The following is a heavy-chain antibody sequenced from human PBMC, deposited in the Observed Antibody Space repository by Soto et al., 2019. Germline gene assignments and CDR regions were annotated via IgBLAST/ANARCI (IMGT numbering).Heavy chain of an antibody. CDR3: ANALGLYYFDY. D-gene: IGHD3-16*01. Sequence: GASVKVSRKASGYTFTSYAMHLVRQAPGQRLEWMGWINAGNGNTKYSQKFQGRVTITRDTSASTAYMELSSLRSEDTAVYYCANALGLYYFDYWGQGTLVTVSS. CDR1: GYTFTSYA. CDR2: INAGNGNT. V-gene: IGHV1-3*01. J-gene: IGHJ4*02.